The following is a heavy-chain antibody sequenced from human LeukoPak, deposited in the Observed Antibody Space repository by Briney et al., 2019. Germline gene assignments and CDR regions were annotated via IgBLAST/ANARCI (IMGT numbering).Heavy chain of an antibody. CDR2: ISSSGST. J-gene: IGHJ4*02. D-gene: IGHD6-6*01. V-gene: IGHV4-4*07. CDR3: AREGRSTSSGY. Sequence: PSETLSLTCTVSGGSISNYYWTWIRQPAGKELEWIGRISSSGSTNCNPSLKSRVTMSVDTSKNQFSLKMSSVTAADTAMYYCAREGRSTSSGYWGQGTLVTVPS. CDR1: GGSISNYY.